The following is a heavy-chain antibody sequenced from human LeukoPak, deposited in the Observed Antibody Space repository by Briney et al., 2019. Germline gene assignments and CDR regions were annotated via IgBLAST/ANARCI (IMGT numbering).Heavy chain of an antibody. CDR3: ARLLGMVTTYDI. Sequence: NPGGSLRLSCVGSGFTFSRYSMNWVRQAPGKGPEWVSSIRSDASSIYYADSVKGRFTISRDNAKNSVFLQMNSLRAEDTAVYYCARLLGMVTTYDIWGQGTMVTVSS. V-gene: IGHV3-21*01. J-gene: IGHJ3*02. CDR1: GFTFSRYS. D-gene: IGHD5-24*01. CDR2: IRSDASSI.